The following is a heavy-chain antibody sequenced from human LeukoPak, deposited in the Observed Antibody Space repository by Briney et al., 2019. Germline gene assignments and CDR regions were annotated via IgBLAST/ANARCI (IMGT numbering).Heavy chain of an antibody. CDR1: GRSITAYY. Sequence: SPSLSPAWTVAGRSITAYYCGSTRPPPGGWLEWIGNIYYSGSTNYTPTLKSRVTISVDSSKSHSSLKLTSVTAADTAVYYCARVIAAPNWLDPWGQGTLVTVSS. D-gene: IGHD6-13*01. J-gene: IGHJ5*02. V-gene: IGHV4-59*01. CDR2: IYYSGST. CDR3: ARVIAAPNWLDP.